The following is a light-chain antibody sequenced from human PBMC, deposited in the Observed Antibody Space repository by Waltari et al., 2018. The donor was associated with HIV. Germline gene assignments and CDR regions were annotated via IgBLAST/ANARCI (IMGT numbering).Light chain of an antibody. CDR2: EVS. CDR1: RRHVGTYTF. J-gene: IGLJ2*01. V-gene: IGLV2-23*02. Sequence: QAALTPPASVSGSPGQSITISCTGTRRHVGTYTFVSWSQQPPGQAPNLMLDEVSKRHSGVSNRVSGSKSGNTASLTISGLQAEDEADYYCCSYAGSVVFGGGTKLTVL. CDR3: CSYAGSVV.